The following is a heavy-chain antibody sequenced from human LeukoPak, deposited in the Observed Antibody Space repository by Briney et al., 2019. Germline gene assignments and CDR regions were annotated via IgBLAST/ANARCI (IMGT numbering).Heavy chain of an antibody. CDR2: INNDGTAT. CDR1: GFTFNYFW. Sequence: QSGGSLRLSWAASGFTFNYFWMHWVRQVPGKGLVWVSGINNDGTATYYADSVKGRFTTSRDNAKNTVYLQMNGLRAEDTTVYYCATVSEYWGQGTLVTVSS. V-gene: IGHV3-74*01. CDR3: ATVSEY. J-gene: IGHJ4*02.